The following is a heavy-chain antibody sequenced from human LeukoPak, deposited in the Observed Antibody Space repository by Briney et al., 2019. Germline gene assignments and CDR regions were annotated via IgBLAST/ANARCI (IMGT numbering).Heavy chain of an antibody. CDR2: ISGSGGST. V-gene: IGHV3-23*01. CDR1: GFTFSSYW. CDR3: AKDLSRLDAFDI. J-gene: IGHJ3*02. Sequence: GGSLRLSCAASGFTFSSYWMSWVRQAPGKGLEWVSAISGSGGSTYYADSVKGRFTISRDNSKNTLYLQMNSLRAEDTAVYYCAKDLSRLDAFDIWGQGTMVTVSS.